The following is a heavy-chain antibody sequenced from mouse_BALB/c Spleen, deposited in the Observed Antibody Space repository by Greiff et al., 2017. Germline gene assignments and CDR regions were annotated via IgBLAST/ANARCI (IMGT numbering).Heavy chain of an antibody. CDR3: TRRGPYYGSTPFAY. Sequence: LQQPGSELVRPGASVKLSCKASGYTFISYWMYWVKQRPGQGLEWIGNIYPGSGSTNYDEKFKSKATLTVDTSSSTAYMQLSRLTSEDSAVYYCTRRGPYYGSTPFAYWGQGTLVTVSA. CDR1: GYTFISYW. CDR2: IYPGSGST. D-gene: IGHD1-1*01. J-gene: IGHJ3*01. V-gene: IGHV1S22*01.